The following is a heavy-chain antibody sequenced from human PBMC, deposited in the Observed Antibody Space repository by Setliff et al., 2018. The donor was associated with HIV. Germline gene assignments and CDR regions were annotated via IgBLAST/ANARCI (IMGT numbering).Heavy chain of an antibody. CDR3: VTDRDRNLPQ. CDR1: GFTFSTYW. V-gene: IGHV3-7*01. CDR2: IKEDGSEE. Sequence: RLSCVASGFTFSTYWMTWVRQAPEKGLEWVASIKEDGSEEYYVDSVKGRFTISRDNAKNSLYLQMNSLRAEDTAVYYCVTDRDRNLPQWGQGTLVTVSS. J-gene: IGHJ4*02.